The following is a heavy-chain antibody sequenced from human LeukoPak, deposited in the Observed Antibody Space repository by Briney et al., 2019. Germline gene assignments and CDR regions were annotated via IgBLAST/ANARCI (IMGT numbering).Heavy chain of an antibody. V-gene: IGHV3-30*03. J-gene: IGHJ4*02. CDR3: ARERYGNYN. D-gene: IGHD4-11*01. CDR1: GLTFSSYA. Sequence: GGSLRLSCAASGLTFSSYAMNWVRQAPGKGLGWVAVISYDGSNKYYADSVKGRFTISRDNSKNTLYLQMNSLRAEDTAVYYCARERYGNYNWGQGTLVTVSS. CDR2: ISYDGSNK.